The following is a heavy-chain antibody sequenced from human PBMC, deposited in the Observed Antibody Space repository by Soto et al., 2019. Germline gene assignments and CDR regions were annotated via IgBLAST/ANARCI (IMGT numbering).Heavy chain of an antibody. J-gene: IGHJ4*02. CDR2: IYYSGST. V-gene: IGHV4-59*12. CDR1: GGSISSYY. CDR3: ARSRRVLPLGFDY. D-gene: IGHD3-3*01. Sequence: SETLSLTCTVSGGSISSYYLSWIRQPPGKGLEWIGYIYYSGSTNYNPSLKSRVTISVDTSKNQFSLKLSSVTAADTAVYYCARSRRVLPLGFDYWGQGTLVTVSS.